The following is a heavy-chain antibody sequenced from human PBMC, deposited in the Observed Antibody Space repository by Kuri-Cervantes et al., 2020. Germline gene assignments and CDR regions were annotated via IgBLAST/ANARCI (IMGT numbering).Heavy chain of an antibody. CDR1: GFTFSSYA. CDR2: ISGSGGST. J-gene: IGHJ4*02. V-gene: IGHV3-23*01. Sequence: GESLKISCAASGFTFSSYAMSWVRQAPGKGLEWVSAISGSGGSTYYADSVKGRFTISRDNAKNSLYLQMNSLRAEDTALYYCAKDLSSGWFQFDYWGQGTLVTVSS. D-gene: IGHD6-19*01. CDR3: AKDLSSGWFQFDY.